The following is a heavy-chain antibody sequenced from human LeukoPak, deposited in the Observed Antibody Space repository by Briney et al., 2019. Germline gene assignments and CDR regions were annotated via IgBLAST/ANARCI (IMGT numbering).Heavy chain of an antibody. CDR1: GFTFSSYA. CDR3: AREGYCSSTSCQIDAFDI. D-gene: IGHD2-2*01. J-gene: IGHJ3*02. V-gene: IGHV3-30*04. CDR2: ISYDGSNK. Sequence: GGSLRLSCAASGFTFSSYAMHWVRPAPGKGLEWVAVISYDGSNKYYADSVKGRFTISRDNSKNTLYLQMNSLRAEDTAVYYCAREGYCSSTSCQIDAFDIWGQGTMVTVSS.